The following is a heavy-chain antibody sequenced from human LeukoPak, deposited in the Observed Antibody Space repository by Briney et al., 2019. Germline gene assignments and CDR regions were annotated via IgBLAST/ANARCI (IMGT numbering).Heavy chain of an antibody. V-gene: IGHV4-59*01. CDR1: GGSISRYY. CDR2: IYYSGST. Sequence: WETLSLTCTVSGGSISRYYWSWIRQPPGKGLEWIGDIYYSGSTHYNPSIKSPVTISVDTCKNQVSLKLRSVTAADTAVYYCARTTEGYAGGPGYSYYYYMDVWGKGTTVTISS. J-gene: IGHJ6*03. D-gene: IGHD5-12*01. CDR3: ARTTEGYAGGPGYSYYYYMDV.